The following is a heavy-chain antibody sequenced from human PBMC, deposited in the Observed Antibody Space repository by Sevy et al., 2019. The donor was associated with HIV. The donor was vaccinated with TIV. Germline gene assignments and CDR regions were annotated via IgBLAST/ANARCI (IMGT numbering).Heavy chain of an antibody. D-gene: IGHD5-12*01. CDR1: GGTFSSYA. V-gene: IGHV1-69*13. CDR2: IIPIFGTA. Sequence: ASVKVSCKASGGTFSSYAISWVRQAPGQGLEWMGGIIPIFGTANYAQKFQGRVTITADESTSTAYMELSSLRSEDTAVYYCARVSGRDIKHYYFDYWGQGTLVTVSS. J-gene: IGHJ4*02. CDR3: ARVSGRDIKHYYFDY.